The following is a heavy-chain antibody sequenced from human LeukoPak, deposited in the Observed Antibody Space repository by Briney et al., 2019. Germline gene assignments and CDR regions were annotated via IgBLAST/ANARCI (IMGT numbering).Heavy chain of an antibody. Sequence: SETLSLTCTVSGGSISSYYWSWIRQPAGKGLEWIGRIYTSGSTNYNPSLKSRVTISVDTSKNQFSLKLSSVTAADTAVYYCARGRWGSSGYYNNWFDPWGQGTLVTVSS. CDR3: ARGRWGSSGYYNNWFDP. CDR2: IYTSGST. D-gene: IGHD3-22*01. CDR1: GGSISSYY. J-gene: IGHJ5*02. V-gene: IGHV4-4*07.